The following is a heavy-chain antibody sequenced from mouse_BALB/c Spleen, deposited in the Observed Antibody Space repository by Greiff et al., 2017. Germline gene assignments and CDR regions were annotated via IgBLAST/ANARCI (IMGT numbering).Heavy chain of an antibody. CDR2: IRNKANGYTT. CDR3: ARDIYDGYYYAMDY. V-gene: IGHV7-3*02. Sequence: EVMLVESGGGLVQPGGSLRLSCATSGFTFTDYYMSWVRQPPGKALEWLGFIRNKANGYTTEYSASVKGRFTISRDNSQSILYLQMNTLRAEDSATYYCARDIYDGYYYAMDYWGQGTSVTVSS. D-gene: IGHD2-3*01. CDR1: GFTFTDYY. J-gene: IGHJ4*01.